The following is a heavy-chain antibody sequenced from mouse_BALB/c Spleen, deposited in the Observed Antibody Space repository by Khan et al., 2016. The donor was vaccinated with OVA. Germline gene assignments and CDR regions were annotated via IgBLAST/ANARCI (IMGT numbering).Heavy chain of an antibody. V-gene: IGHV2-9-2*01. J-gene: IGHJ4*01. CDR1: GFSLTSYD. D-gene: IGHD3-1*01. CDR2: IWTGGGT. CDR3: VRSSYYAMDY. Sequence: QVQLKESGPGLVAPSQSLSITCTVSGFSLTSYDISWIRQPPGKGLEWLGVIWTGGGTNYNSAFMSRLSISKDNSKSQVFLKMNSLQTDDTAIYYCVRSSYYAMDYWGQGTSGTVSS.